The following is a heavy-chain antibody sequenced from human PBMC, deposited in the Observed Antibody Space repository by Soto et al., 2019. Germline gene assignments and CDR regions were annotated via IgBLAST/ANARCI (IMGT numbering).Heavy chain of an antibody. Sequence: GGSLRLSCAASGFTFSSYSMNWVRQAPGKGLEWVSYISSSSSTIYYADSVKGRFTISRDNAKNSLYLQMNSLRDEDTAVYYCARPLNQQLVLSPLNYWGQGTLVTVSS. CDR1: GFTFSSYS. J-gene: IGHJ4*02. V-gene: IGHV3-48*02. D-gene: IGHD6-13*01. CDR3: ARPLNQQLVLSPLNY. CDR2: ISSSSSTI.